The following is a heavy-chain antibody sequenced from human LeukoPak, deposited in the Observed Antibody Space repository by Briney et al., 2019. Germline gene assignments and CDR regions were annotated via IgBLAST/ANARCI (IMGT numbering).Heavy chain of an antibody. V-gene: IGHV3-21*01. J-gene: IGHJ1*01. D-gene: IGHD2-21*02. CDR2: ISSSSSYT. CDR3: ASPLLGGDCLGH. CDR1: GFTFSSYS. Sequence: GGSLRLSCAASGFTFSSYSMNWVRQAPGKGLEWVSYISSSSSYTYYADSVKGRFTISRDNAKNSLYLQVNSLRAEDTAVYYCASPLLGGDCLGHWGQGTLVTVSS.